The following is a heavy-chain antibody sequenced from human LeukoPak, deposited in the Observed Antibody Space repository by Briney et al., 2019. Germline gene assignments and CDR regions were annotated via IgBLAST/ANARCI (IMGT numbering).Heavy chain of an antibody. CDR2: INPNSGGT. CDR3: ARLRVSSHRFDP. J-gene: IGHJ5*02. Sequence: ASVKVSCKASGYTFTGYYMHWVRQAPGQGLEWMGWINPNSGGTNYAQKFQGRVTVTRDTSISTAYMELSRLRSDDTAVYYCARLRVSSHRFDPWGQGTLVTVSS. CDR1: GYTFTGYY. V-gene: IGHV1-2*02.